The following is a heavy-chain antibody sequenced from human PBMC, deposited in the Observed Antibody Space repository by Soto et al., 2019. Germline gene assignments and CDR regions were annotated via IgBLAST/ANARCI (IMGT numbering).Heavy chain of an antibody. CDR1: GYIFANYP. V-gene: IGHV1-3*01. CDR2: INPGNGNT. D-gene: IGHD3-10*01. CDR3: ARVERHFSGSGDHWCDP. Sequence: QVQLVQSGAEMKRPGASVTVSCTASGYIFANYPMQWVRQAPGQGLEWMGWINPGNGNTKYSKKFQGRVTITRDTSANTIYMELSSLTSKDTAMYYCARVERHFSGSGDHWCDPWGQGTLVTVSS. J-gene: IGHJ5*02.